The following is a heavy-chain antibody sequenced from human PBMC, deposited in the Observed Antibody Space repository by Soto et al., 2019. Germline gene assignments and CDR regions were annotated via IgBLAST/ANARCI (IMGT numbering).Heavy chain of an antibody. J-gene: IGHJ4*02. V-gene: IGHV1-18*01. D-gene: IGHD3-10*01. CDR2: ISAYNGDT. Sequence: QVQLVQSGAEVKKPGASVKVSCKASGYTFSNHDISWVRQAPGQGLEWMGGISAYNGDTAYVQNLQGRVTVTTDTSTSTAYMELRSLRSDDTAVYYCTRHGWFGDSPLDSWGQGTLVTVSS. CDR3: TRHGWFGDSPLDS. CDR1: GYTFSNHD.